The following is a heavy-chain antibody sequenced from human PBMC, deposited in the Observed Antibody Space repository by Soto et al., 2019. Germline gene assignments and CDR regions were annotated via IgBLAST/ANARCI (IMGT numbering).Heavy chain of an antibody. CDR3: ARSQGGSSSLDIYYYYYYGMDV. Sequence: ASVKVSCKASGYTFTSYGISWVRQAPGQGLEWMGRIIPILGIANYAQKFQGRVTITADKSTSTGYMELSSLRSEDTAVYYCARSQGGSSSLDIYYYYYYGMDVWGQGTTVTVSS. CDR2: IIPILGIA. V-gene: IGHV1-69*04. CDR1: GYTFTSYG. J-gene: IGHJ6*02. D-gene: IGHD2-15*01.